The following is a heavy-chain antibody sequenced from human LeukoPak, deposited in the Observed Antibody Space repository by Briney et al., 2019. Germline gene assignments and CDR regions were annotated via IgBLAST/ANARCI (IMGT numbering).Heavy chain of an antibody. J-gene: IGHJ4*02. V-gene: IGHV3-23*01. CDR1: GFTFSSYE. CDR3: AQERIAARPDLDY. D-gene: IGHD6-6*01. CDR2: ISGSGGST. Sequence: PGGSLRLSCAASGFTFSSYEMNWVRQAPGKGLEWVSAISGSGGSTYYADSVKGRFTISRDNSKNTLYLQMNSLRAEGTAVYYCAQERIAARPDLDYWGQGTLVTVSS.